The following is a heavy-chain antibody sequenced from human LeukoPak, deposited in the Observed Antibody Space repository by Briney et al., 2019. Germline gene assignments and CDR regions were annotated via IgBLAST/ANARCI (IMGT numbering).Heavy chain of an antibody. J-gene: IGHJ5*02. V-gene: IGHV3-7*01. Sequence: TGGSLRLSCAASGFTFSSYWMSWVRQAPGKGLEWVANIKQDGSEKYYVDSVKGRFTISRDNAKNSLYLQMNSLRAEDTAVYYCARGYYDILTGYYPWGQGTLVTVSS. CDR2: IKQDGSEK. CDR1: GFTFSSYW. CDR3: ARGYYDILTGYYP. D-gene: IGHD3-9*01.